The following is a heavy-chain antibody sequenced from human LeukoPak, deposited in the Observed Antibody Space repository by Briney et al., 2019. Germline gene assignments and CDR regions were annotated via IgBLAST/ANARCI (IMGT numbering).Heavy chain of an antibody. V-gene: IGHV4-39*01. CDR1: SGSISSSSYC. J-gene: IGHJ3*02. CDR3: ARELGRLQTLRGAFDI. D-gene: IGHD5-24*01. CDR2: ACYSGST. Sequence: PSETLSLTCTVSSGSISSSSYCWGWIRQSPGKGLEWIGSACYSGSTYYNPSLKSRVTISVDTSKNRFSLKLNSVTAADTAVYYCARELGRLQTLRGAFDIWGQGTMVTVSS.